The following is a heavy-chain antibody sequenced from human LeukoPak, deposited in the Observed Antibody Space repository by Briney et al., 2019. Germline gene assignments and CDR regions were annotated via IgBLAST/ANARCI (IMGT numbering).Heavy chain of an antibody. Sequence: SETLSLTCTVSGGSISSYYWSWIRQPPGKGLEWIGYIYYSGSTNYSPSLKSRVTISVDTSKNQFSLKLSSVTAADTAVYYCARGAALTELGDYWGQGTLVTVSS. CDR2: IYYSGST. J-gene: IGHJ4*02. CDR3: ARGAALTELGDY. V-gene: IGHV4-59*01. CDR1: GGSISSYY. D-gene: IGHD1-7*01.